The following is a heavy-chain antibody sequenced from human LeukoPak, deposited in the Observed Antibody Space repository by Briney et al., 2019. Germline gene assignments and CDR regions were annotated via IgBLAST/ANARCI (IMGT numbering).Heavy chain of an antibody. J-gene: IGHJ5*02. Sequence: SETLSLTCTVSGGSISSYYWSWIRQPPGKGLEWIGCFYYSGNTNYNPSLKSRVTISVDTSKNQFSLKLSSVTAADTAVYYCARHGARYSSSWYGDWFDPWGQGTLVTVSS. CDR1: GGSISSYY. V-gene: IGHV4-59*08. D-gene: IGHD6-13*01. CDR3: ARHGARYSSSWYGDWFDP. CDR2: FYYSGNT.